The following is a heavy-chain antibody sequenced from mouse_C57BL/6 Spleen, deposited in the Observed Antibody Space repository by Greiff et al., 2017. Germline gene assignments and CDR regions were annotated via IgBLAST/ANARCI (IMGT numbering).Heavy chain of an antibody. CDR1: GFTFTDYY. J-gene: IGHJ1*03. V-gene: IGHV7-3*01. CDR2: IRNKANGYTT. Sequence: EVQLVESGGGLVQPGGSLSLSCAASGFTFTDYYMSWVRQPPGKALEWLGFIRNKANGYTTEYSASVKGRFTISRDNSQSILYLQMNALRAEDSATYCCARYYDWYFDVWGTGTTVTVAS. D-gene: IGHD1-1*01. CDR3: ARYYDWYFDV.